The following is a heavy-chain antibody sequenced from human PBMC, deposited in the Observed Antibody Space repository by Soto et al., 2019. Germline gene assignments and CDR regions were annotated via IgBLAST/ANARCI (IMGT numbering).Heavy chain of an antibody. V-gene: IGHV1-3*01. CDR3: ARGIAARLPY. CDR2: INAGNANT. Sequence: ASVKVSCKASGYTLTIYAIHLVRQAPGQRLEWMGWINAGNANTKYSQKFQGRVTITRDTSASTAYMELSSLRSEDTAVYYCARGIAARLPYWGQGTLVTVSS. J-gene: IGHJ4*02. CDR1: GYTLTIYA. D-gene: IGHD6-6*01.